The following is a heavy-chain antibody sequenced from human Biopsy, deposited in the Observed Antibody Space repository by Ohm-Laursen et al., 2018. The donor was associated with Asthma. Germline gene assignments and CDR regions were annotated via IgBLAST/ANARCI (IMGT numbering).Heavy chain of an antibody. CDR3: ANYEVVTAILPMDV. CDR1: GFTFSGYA. D-gene: IGHD2-21*02. J-gene: IGHJ6*02. V-gene: IGHV3-30*18. CDR2: ISYDGGNK. Sequence: SLRLSCTASGFTFSGYALHWVRQAPGRGLERVAVISYDGGNKYYGDSVKGRFTISRDNSKNTLYLQMNRLRAEDTAVYYCANYEVVTAILPMDVWGQGTTVTVSS.